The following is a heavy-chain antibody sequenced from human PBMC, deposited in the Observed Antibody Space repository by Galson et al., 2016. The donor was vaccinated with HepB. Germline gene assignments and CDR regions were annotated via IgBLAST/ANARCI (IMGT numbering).Heavy chain of an antibody. V-gene: IGHV3-23*01. Sequence: SLRLSCAASGFTFSSYAMSWVRQAPGKGLEWVSAISGSGGSTYYADSVKGRFTISRDNSKRSLYLQMNSLRAEDTALYHCVKGTWGTVTDWYFDLWGRGTLVTVSS. D-gene: IGHD4-17*01. CDR2: ISGSGGST. CDR1: GFTFSSYA. J-gene: IGHJ2*01. CDR3: VKGTWGTVTDWYFDL.